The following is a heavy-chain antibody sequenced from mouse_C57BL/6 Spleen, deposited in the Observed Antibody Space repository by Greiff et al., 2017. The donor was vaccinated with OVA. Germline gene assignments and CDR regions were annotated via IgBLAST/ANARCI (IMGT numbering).Heavy chain of an antibody. D-gene: IGHD2-2*01. CDR3: ARLYGYDWYFDV. V-gene: IGHV7-3*01. CDR1: GFTFTDYY. CDR2: IRNKANGYTT. Sequence: EVKVEESGGGLVQPGGSLSLSCVASGFTFTDYYMSWVRQPPGKALEWLGFIRNKANGYTTEYSASVKGRFTISRDNSQNILYLQMNALRAEDSATYYCARLYGYDWYFDVWGTGSTVTVSS. J-gene: IGHJ1*03.